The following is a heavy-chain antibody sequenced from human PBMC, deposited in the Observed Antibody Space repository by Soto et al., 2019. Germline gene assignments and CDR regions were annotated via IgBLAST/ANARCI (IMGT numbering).Heavy chain of an antibody. D-gene: IGHD6-13*01. Sequence: EVQLVESGGGLVQPGRSLRLSCAASGFTFDDYAMHWVRQAPGKGLEWVSGISWNSGSIGYADSVKGRFTISRDNAKTSLYLQMNSLRAEDTALYYCAKEGDSSSWWWGWFDPWGQGTLVTVSS. CDR1: GFTFDDYA. J-gene: IGHJ5*02. V-gene: IGHV3-9*01. CDR2: ISWNSGSI. CDR3: AKEGDSSSWWWGWFDP.